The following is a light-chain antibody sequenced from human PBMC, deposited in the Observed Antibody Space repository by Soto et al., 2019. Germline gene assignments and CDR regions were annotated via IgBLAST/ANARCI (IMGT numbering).Light chain of an antibody. CDR3: QQYNSYVT. CDR2: DAS. CDR1: QSISSW. Sequence: DIQMTQSPSTLSASVGDRVTITCRSSQSISSWLAWYQQKPGKAPQLLIYDASSLESGVPSRFSGSGSGTEFNLTISSLQPDDFATYYCQQYNSYVTFGPGTKVDNK. V-gene: IGKV1-5*01. J-gene: IGKJ3*01.